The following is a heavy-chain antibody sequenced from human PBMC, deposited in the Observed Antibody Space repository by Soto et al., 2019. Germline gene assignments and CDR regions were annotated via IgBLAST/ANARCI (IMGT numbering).Heavy chain of an antibody. CDR3: ARLGRYQMGIFDY. J-gene: IGHJ4*02. D-gene: IGHD2-2*01. Sequence: SETLSLTCTVSGGSISSYYWSWTRQPPGKGLEYIGYIYDSGSTNYNPSLKSRVTISVDTSKNQFSLKLSSVTAADMALYYCARLGRYQMGIFDYWGQGTLVTVSS. CDR1: GGSISSYY. CDR2: IYDSGST. V-gene: IGHV4-59*08.